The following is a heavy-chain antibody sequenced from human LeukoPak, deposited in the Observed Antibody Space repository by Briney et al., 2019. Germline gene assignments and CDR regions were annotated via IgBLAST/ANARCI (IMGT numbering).Heavy chain of an antibody. V-gene: IGHV1-8*01. CDR1: GYTFTSYD. D-gene: IGHD2-8*01. CDR3: ARRAVVVLYYYYYYMDV. Sequence: ASVKVSCKASGYTFTSYDINWVRQATGQGLEWMGWMNPSSGNTGYAQKFQGRVTMTRNTSISTAYMELSSLRPEDTAVYYCARRAVVVLYYYYYYMDVWGKGTTVTVSS. J-gene: IGHJ6*03. CDR2: MNPSSGNT.